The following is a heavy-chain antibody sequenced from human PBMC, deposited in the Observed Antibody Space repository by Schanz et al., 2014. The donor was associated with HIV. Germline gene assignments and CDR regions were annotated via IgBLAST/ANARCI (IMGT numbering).Heavy chain of an antibody. Sequence: EVQLLESGGGLVQPGGSLKLSCAASGFTLSKNAMSWVRLGPGKGLEWVSGISGSGGRTYYAEFVKGRFTISRDNSKNTLYLQMNSLRAEDTAVYYCARGLPADYWGQGTLVTVSS. CDR3: ARGLPADY. CDR2: ISGSGGRT. V-gene: IGHV3-23*01. J-gene: IGHJ4*02. D-gene: IGHD5-18*01. CDR1: GFTLSKNA.